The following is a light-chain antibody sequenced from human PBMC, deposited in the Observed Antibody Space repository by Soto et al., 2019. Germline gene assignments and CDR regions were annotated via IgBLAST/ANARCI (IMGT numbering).Light chain of an antibody. Sequence: DIQLTQSPSSVSASVGDRITITCRASQGVSNWLAWYQQKPGRAPNLLIYATSSLHSGVPSRFSGRGSGTDFTLTISSLQAEDFATYYCRQAGSFPLTFGPGTKLYIK. J-gene: IGKJ3*01. CDR3: RQAGSFPLT. CDR1: QGVSNW. CDR2: ATS. V-gene: IGKV1-12*01.